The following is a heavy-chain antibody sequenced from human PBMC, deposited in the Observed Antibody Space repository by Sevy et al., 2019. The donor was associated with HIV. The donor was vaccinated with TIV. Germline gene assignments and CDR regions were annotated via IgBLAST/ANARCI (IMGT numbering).Heavy chain of an antibody. CDR3: ARESNWGGYFDY. V-gene: IGHV3-21*01. CDR1: GFTFSSSA. CDR2: ISTSSNHI. Sequence: GGSLRLSCAASGFTFSSSAMNWVRQSPGKGLEWVSSISTSSNHIFYADSVKGRFTISRDNAKNSLLLQMDSLRAEDTAVYYCARESNWGGYFDYWGQGILVTVSS. D-gene: IGHD3-16*01. J-gene: IGHJ4*02.